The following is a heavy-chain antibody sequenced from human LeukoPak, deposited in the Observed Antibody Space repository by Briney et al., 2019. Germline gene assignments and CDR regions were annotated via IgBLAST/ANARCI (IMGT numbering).Heavy chain of an antibody. J-gene: IGHJ5*02. CDR3: ARDRDYDDNSEGWFDP. Sequence: SETLSLTCSVSGGSVNSNCWNWIRQAPGRGLEWIGNVYYSGRTNYNPSLGSRVTISVDTAKNQFSLKLNSVTSADTAVYYCARDRDYDDNSEGWFDPWGQGTLVTISS. V-gene: IGHV4-59*02. CDR2: VYYSGRT. CDR1: GGSVNSNC. D-gene: IGHD3-22*01.